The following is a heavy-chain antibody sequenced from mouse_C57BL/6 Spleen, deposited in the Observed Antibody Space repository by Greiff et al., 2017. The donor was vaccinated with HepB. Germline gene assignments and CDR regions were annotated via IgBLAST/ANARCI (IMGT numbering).Heavy chain of an antibody. CDR2: ISNLAYSI. D-gene: IGHD2-5*01. J-gene: IGHJ4*01. CDR3: ARQNSNYAMDY. V-gene: IGHV5-15*01. CDR1: GFTFSDYG. Sequence: EVNVVESGGGLVQPGGSLKLSCAASGFTFSDYGMAWVRQAPRKGPEWVAFISNLAYSIYYADTVTGRSTISRENAKNTLYLEMSSLRSEDTAMYYCARQNSNYAMDYWGQGTSVTVSS.